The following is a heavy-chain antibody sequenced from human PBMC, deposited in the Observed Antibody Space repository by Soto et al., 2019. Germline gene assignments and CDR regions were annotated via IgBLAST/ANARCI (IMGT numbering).Heavy chain of an antibody. CDR1: GFTIRNYA. D-gene: IGHD3-10*01. CDR3: EGSGT. Sequence: EVQVLESGGDLVQPGGSLRLSCAASGFTIRNYAMSWVRQAPGKALEWVSGISGSSDRTYYADSVKGRFTISKDTSSNTLYLQMNNLRVEDTAVYHCEGSGTWGQGTMVTVAS. V-gene: IGHV3-23*01. CDR2: ISGSSDRT. J-gene: IGHJ3*01.